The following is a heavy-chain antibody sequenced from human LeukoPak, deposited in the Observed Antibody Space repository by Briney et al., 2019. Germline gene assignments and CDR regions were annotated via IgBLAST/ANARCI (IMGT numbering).Heavy chain of an antibody. CDR1: VYRFTNYD. Sequence: GASVKVSCKASVYRFTNYDIDWVRQAPGQGGEWMGWIGPRHGYTGYAQKFQGRISRTRDTPISTDYMELSSLTSDDTAVYYCARGWVSGDVSEYYFENWGQGTLVTVSS. D-gene: IGHD5/OR15-5a*01. CDR2: IGPRHGYT. V-gene: IGHV1-8*01. CDR3: ARGWVSGDVSEYYFEN. J-gene: IGHJ4*02.